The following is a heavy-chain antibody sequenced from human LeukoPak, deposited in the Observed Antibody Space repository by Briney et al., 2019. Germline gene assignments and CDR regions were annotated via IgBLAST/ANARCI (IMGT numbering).Heavy chain of an antibody. J-gene: IGHJ4*02. D-gene: IGHD3-22*01. CDR3: ATDGPYYYDSSGYYFDY. CDR2: ISSTSRSI. CDR1: GFSFSGYS. V-gene: IGHV3-21*01. Sequence: GGSLRLSCAASGFSFSGYSMNWVRQGPGKGLEWVSSISSTSRSIYYADSVKGRFTISRDNAKDSLYLQMNSLRAEDTAVYYCATDGPYYYDSSGYYFDYWGQGTLVTVSS.